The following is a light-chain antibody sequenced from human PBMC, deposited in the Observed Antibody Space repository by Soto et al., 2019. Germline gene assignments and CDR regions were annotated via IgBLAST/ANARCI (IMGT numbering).Light chain of an antibody. CDR2: GNS. Sequence: ALTQPASVSVSPGQSITISCTGTSSDVGGYNLVSWYQQHPGKAPKLIIFGNSERPSGVSDRFSGSKSGNTASLTISGVQAEDEADYHCCSYATSSVVFGSGTKVTVL. J-gene: IGLJ1*01. V-gene: IGLV2-23*01. CDR1: SSDVGGYNL. CDR3: CSYATSSVV.